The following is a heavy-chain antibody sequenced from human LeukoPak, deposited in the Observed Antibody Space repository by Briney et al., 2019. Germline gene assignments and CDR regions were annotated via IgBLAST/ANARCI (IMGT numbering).Heavy chain of an antibody. J-gene: IGHJ3*02. CDR2: FDPEDGET. CDR1: GYTLTELS. Sequence: ASVKVSCKVSGYTLTELSMHWVRQAPGKGLEWMGGFDPEDGETIYAQKIQGRVTMTEDTSTDTAYMELSSLRSEDTAVYYCATGPPRISALIDAFDIWGQGTMVTVSS. V-gene: IGHV1-24*01. D-gene: IGHD3-16*01. CDR3: ATGPPRISALIDAFDI.